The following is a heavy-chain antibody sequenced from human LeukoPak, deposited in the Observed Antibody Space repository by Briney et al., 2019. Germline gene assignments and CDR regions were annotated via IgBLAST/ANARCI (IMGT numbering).Heavy chain of an antibody. V-gene: IGHV1-46*03. CDR3: ARAAHHSSSWFT. J-gene: IGHJ5*02. Sequence: ASVRVSCKAPGYTFTSYYMHWVRQAPGQGLEWMGIINPSGGTSSYAQKFQGRVTMTRDTPTSTVYMELSSLRSEDTAVYYCARAAHHSSSWFTWGQGTLVTVSS. D-gene: IGHD6-13*01. CDR1: GYTFTSYY. CDR2: INPSGGTS.